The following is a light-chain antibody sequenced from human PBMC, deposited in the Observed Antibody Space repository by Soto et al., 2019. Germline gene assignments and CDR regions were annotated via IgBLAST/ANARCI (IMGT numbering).Light chain of an antibody. CDR3: QQYGTSPTT. V-gene: IGKV3-20*01. Sequence: ENELTQSPGTLSLSPGERATLSCRASQSVSSSYLAWYQQKAGQAPRLLIYTTSNRATGIPDRFSGSGSGTDFTLTIGRLEPEDFAVYYCQQYGTSPTTFGQGTKVDIK. J-gene: IGKJ1*01. CDR2: TTS. CDR1: QSVSSSY.